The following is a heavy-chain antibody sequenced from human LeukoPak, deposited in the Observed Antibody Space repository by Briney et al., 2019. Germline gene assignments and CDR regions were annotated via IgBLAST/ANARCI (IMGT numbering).Heavy chain of an antibody. D-gene: IGHD3-22*01. J-gene: IGHJ3*02. CDR1: GYTFTSYG. CDR2: ISAYNGNT. V-gene: IGHV1-18*01. Sequence: ASVKVSCKASGYTFTSYGISWVRQAPGQGLEWMGWISAYNGNTNYAQKLQGRVTMTTDTSTSTAYMELRSLRSDDTAVYYCAREPKPTYDSSGYTIWGQGIMVTVSS. CDR3: AREPKPTYDSSGYTI.